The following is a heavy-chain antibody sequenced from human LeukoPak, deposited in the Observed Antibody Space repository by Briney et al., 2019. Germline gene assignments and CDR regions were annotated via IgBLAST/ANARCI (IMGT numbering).Heavy chain of an antibody. Sequence: PGGSLRLSCAASGFTFSSYWMHWVRQAPGKELVWVARINTDGSSISYAVSVKGRFTISRENGKNTLYLQMNSLRAEDTAVYYCATEARGSRVAFDIWSQGTMVTVSS. CDR3: ATEARGSRVAFDI. J-gene: IGHJ3*02. D-gene: IGHD1-26*01. V-gene: IGHV3-74*01. CDR1: GFTFSSYW. CDR2: INTDGSSI.